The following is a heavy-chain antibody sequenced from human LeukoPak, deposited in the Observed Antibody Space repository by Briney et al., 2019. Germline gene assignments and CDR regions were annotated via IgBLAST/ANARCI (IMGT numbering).Heavy chain of an antibody. J-gene: IGHJ6*03. D-gene: IGHD6-6*01. CDR1: GYTFTSYG. Sequence: ASVKVSCKASGYTFTSYGISWVREAPGQGLEWMGWISAYNGNTNYGQKLQGRVTMTTDTSTSTAYMELSSLRSEDTAVYYCARESLAARNYYYYYMDVWGKGTTVTVSS. CDR2: ISAYNGNT. CDR3: ARESLAARNYYYYYMDV. V-gene: IGHV1-18*01.